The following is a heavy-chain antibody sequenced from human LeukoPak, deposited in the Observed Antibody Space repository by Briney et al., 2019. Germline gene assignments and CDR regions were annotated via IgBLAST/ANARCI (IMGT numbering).Heavy chain of an antibody. CDR3: AKAPYFYDDSGYFTEDY. Sequence: GGSLRLSCAASGFTFSSYGMSWVRQAPGKGLEWVSAISGSGGSTYYADSVKGRFTISRDNSKNTLFLQMNSLRAEDTAVYYCAKAPYFYDDSGYFTEDYWGQGTLVTVSS. CDR1: GFTFSSYG. J-gene: IGHJ4*02. CDR2: ISGSGGST. V-gene: IGHV3-23*01. D-gene: IGHD3-22*01.